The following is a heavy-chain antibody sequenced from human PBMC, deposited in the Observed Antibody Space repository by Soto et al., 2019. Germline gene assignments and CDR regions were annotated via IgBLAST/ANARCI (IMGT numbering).Heavy chain of an antibody. CDR1: GFTFSSYG. V-gene: IGHV3-33*01. CDR2: IWYDGSNK. J-gene: IGHJ4*02. CDR3: ARGSLRGSWRDYFDY. D-gene: IGHD6-13*01. Sequence: QVQLVESGGGVVQPGRSLRLSCAASGFTFSSYGMHWVRQAPGKGLEWVAVIWYDGSNKYYADSVKGRFTISRDNSKNTLYLQMNSLRAEDTAVYYCARGSLRGSWRDYFDYWGQGTLVTVSS.